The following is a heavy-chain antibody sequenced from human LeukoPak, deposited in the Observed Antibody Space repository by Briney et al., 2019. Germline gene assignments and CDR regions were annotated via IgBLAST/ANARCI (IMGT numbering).Heavy chain of an antibody. J-gene: IGHJ4*02. D-gene: IGHD6-13*01. CDR2: LHSGGIT. CDR3: ARAAAPFDY. V-gene: IGHV3-66*01. Sequence: GGSLRLSCAASGFTVSSNYMSWVRQAPGKGLEWVSVLHSGGITYCADSVKGRFTISRDNSKNTVYLQMNNVRVEDTAVYYCARAAAPFDYWGQGTLVTVSS. CDR1: GFTVSSNY.